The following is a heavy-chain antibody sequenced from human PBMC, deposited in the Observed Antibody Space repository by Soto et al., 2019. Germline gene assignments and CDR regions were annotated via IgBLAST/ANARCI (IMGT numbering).Heavy chain of an antibody. CDR2: IYYSGST. CDR3: ATIDYGDYSY. D-gene: IGHD4-17*01. CDR1: DGSSSSGGYY. J-gene: IGHJ4*02. V-gene: IGHV4-31*03. Sequence: SETLSLTCTVSDGSSSSGGYYWSWIRQHPGKGLEWIGYIYYSGSTYYNPSLKSRVTISVDTSKNQFSLKLSSVTAADTAVYYCATIDYGDYSYWGQGTLVTVSS.